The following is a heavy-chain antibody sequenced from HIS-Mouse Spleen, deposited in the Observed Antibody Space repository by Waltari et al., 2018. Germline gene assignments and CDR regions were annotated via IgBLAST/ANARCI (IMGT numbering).Heavy chain of an antibody. CDR3: ARDYDSSGYYAFDI. J-gene: IGHJ3*02. CDR1: GGSISSSSYY. CDR2: SYYSGGT. D-gene: IGHD3-22*01. V-gene: IGHV4-39*07. Sequence: QLQLQESGPGLVKPSETLSLTCTVSGGSISSSSYYWGWIRRPPGKGREWIGSSYYSGGTYYNPSLKSRVTISVDTSKNQFSLKLSSVTAADTAVYYCARDYDSSGYYAFDIWGQGTMVTVSS.